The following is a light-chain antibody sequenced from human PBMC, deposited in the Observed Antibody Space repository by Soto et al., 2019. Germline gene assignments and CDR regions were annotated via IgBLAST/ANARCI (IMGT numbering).Light chain of an antibody. CDR1: SSDIGSYNL. CDR3: SSYATTYTLI. J-gene: IGLJ2*01. Sequence: QSALTQPASVSGSPGQSITISCIGTSSDIGSYNLVSWYQQHPGKAPQLLISEGSQRPSGVSDRFSGSKSGNTASLTISGLQAEDEADYYCSSYATTYTLIFGGGTQLT. CDR2: EGS. V-gene: IGLV2-23*01.